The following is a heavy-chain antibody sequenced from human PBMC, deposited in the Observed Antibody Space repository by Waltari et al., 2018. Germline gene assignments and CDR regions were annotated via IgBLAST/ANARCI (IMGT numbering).Heavy chain of an antibody. CDR3: ARDLGYSDAFDI. Sequence: EVQLVESGGGLIQPGGSLNRSCPASGFPAGTTELGWVRQAPGKGLEWVSVIYSGGSTYYADSVKGRFTISRDNSKNTLYLQMNSLRAEDTAVYYCARDLGYSDAFDIWGQGTMVTVSS. V-gene: IGHV3-53*01. D-gene: IGHD2-15*01. CDR1: GFPAGTTE. CDR2: IYSGGST. J-gene: IGHJ3*02.